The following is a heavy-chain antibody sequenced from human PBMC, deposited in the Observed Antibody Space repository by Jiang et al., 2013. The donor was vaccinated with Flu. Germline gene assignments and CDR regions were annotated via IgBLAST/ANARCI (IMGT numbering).Heavy chain of an antibody. D-gene: IGHD3-10*01. CDR2: IIPIFGTA. Sequence: SGAEVKKPGSSVKVSCKASGGTFSSYAISWVRQAPGQGLEWMGGIIPIFGTANYAQKFQGRVTITADESTSTAYMELSSLRSEDTAVYYCARGAGYYGSGSYYNKHLYGMDVWGQGTTVTVSS. J-gene: IGHJ6*02. CDR1: GGTFSSYA. V-gene: IGHV1-69*01. CDR3: ARGAGYYGSGSYYNKHLYGMDV.